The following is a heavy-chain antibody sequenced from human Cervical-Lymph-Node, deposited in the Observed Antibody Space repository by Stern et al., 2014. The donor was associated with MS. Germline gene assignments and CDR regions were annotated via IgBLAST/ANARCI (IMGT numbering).Heavy chain of an antibody. CDR2: INGDNGNT. CDR3: ARAEFCSPSTCSDAFDI. Sequence: QVQLVQSGAEVKDPGASVKVSCKASGYSFISHAMHWVRQAPGQTFEWMGWINGDNGNTKYSPKLPGRVTITRDKTTSTAYMELSSLTSEDTAVYYCARAEFCSPSTCSDAFDIWGQGTMVTVSS. J-gene: IGHJ3*02. CDR1: GYSFISHA. D-gene: IGHD3-3*01. V-gene: IGHV1-3*01.